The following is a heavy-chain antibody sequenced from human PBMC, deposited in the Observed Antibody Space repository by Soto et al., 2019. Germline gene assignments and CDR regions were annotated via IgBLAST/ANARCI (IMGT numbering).Heavy chain of an antibody. CDR2: IYDTGTT. CDR1: GGSINYYY. D-gene: IGHD3-10*01. Sequence: PSETLSLTCNVSGGSINYYYWMWIRQPPGKGLEWIGYIYDTGTTNYNPSLKSRVTTSVDTSKSQFSLNLISVTAADTAVYYCSRGRGGHFDSWGQGTLVTVSS. J-gene: IGHJ4*02. V-gene: IGHV4-59*01. CDR3: SRGRGGHFDS.